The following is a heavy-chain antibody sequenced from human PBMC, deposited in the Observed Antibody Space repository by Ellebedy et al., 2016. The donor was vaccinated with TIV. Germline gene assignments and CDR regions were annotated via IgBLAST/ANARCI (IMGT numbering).Heavy chain of an antibody. D-gene: IGHD5-18*01. V-gene: IGHV4-59*08. CDR1: GGSITNYF. Sequence: MPSETLSLTCTVSGGSITNYFWSWIRQPPGKGLEWIAYISYSGTTDYNPSLKSRVTMSVNTSNNQFSLKFSSVTAADTAVYYCARHSRNNYGYFAAPREYYYDYWGQGTLVTVSS. CDR2: ISYSGTT. J-gene: IGHJ4*02. CDR3: ARHSRNNYGYFAAPREYYYDY.